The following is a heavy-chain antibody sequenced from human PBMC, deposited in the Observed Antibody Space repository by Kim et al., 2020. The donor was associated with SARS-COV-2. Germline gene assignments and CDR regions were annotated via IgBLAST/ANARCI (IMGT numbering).Heavy chain of an antibody. V-gene: IGHV3-13*01. J-gene: IGHJ2*01. Sequence: PGSGKGRFTISREKAKNSLYLQMNSLGAGDTAVYYCARVPGGTPWYFGLWGRGTLVTVSS. CDR3: ARVPGGTPWYFGL. D-gene: IGHD2-15*01.